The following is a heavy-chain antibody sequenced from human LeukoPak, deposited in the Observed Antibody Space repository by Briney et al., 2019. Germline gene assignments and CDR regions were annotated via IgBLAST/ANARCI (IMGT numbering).Heavy chain of an antibody. CDR2: IYPGDSDT. Sequence: GESLKISCKGSGYSFTSYWIGWVRQMPGKGLEWMGIIYPGDSDTRYSPSFQGQVTISADKSISTAYLQWSSLKASDTAMYYCARSRVLGYCSSSSCYGRGFDPWGQGTLVTVSS. J-gene: IGHJ5*02. CDR3: ARSRVLGYCSSSSCYGRGFDP. D-gene: IGHD2-2*01. CDR1: GYSFTSYW. V-gene: IGHV5-51*01.